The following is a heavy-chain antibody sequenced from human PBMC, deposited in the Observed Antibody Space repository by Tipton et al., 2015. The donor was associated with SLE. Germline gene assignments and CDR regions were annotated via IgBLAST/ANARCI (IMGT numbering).Heavy chain of an antibody. V-gene: IGHV3-48*03. D-gene: IGHD2-8*02. Sequence: SLRLSCAASGFTFSTYDMNWVRQAPGKGLEWIAYISGSTSAIYYGDSYYADSVKGRFTIYRDDATNSLYLQMKSLRVDDAAIYYCASGRCAGGCYLDHCRQGTLFTVSS. CDR1: GFTFSTYD. CDR2: ISGSTSAIYYGDS. CDR3: ASGRCAGGCYLDH. J-gene: IGHJ4*02.